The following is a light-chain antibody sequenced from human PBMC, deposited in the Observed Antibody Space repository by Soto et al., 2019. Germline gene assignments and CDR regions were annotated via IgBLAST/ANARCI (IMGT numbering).Light chain of an antibody. Sequence: QSALTQPPSASGTPGQRVIISCSGSSSNIGSNTVNWYQQLPGTAPKLLIYSNYQRPSGVPDRFSGSKSDTSASLAISGLQSEDEADYYCAAWDDSLNAWVFGGGTKVTVL. CDR2: SNY. CDR3: AAWDDSLNAWV. CDR1: SSNIGSNT. J-gene: IGLJ3*02. V-gene: IGLV1-44*01.